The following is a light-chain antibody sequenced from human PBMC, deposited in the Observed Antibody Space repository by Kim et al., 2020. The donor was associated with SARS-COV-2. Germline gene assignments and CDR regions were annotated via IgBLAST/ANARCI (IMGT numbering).Light chain of an antibody. CDR2: DVE. V-gene: IGLV2-14*03. CDR3: ISYAAKITFV. J-gene: IGLJ1*01. CDR1: SGDVASTNY. Sequence: QSALTQPASVSGSPGQSITISCTGTSGDVASTNYVSWYQLKPGKAPKLVIFDVEVRPSGISTRFSGSKSGNKASLTISGLQPEDEADYFCISYAAKITFVFGSGTKVTVL.